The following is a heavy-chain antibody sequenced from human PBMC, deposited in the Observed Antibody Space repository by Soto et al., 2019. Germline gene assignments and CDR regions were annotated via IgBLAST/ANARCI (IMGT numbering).Heavy chain of an antibody. CDR1: GFTFSSYG. CDR3: ARAGAVAGTGGFNWFDP. D-gene: IGHD6-19*01. CDR2: ISYDGSNK. Sequence: PGGSLRLSCAASGFTFSSYGMHWVRQAPGKGLEWVAVISYDGSNKYYADSVKGRFTISRDNSKNTLYLQMNSLRAEDTAVYYCARAGAVAGTGGFNWFDPWGQGTLVTVSS. J-gene: IGHJ5*02. V-gene: IGHV3-30*03.